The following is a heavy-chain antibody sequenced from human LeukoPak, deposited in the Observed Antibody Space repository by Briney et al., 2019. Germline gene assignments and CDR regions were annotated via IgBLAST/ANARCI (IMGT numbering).Heavy chain of an antibody. D-gene: IGHD7-27*01. CDR1: GGSISGGRYS. CDR2: VYHSGSA. V-gene: IGHV4-30-2*01. J-gene: IGHJ4*02. CDR3: ARGLVSGDGALIDY. Sequence: SETLSLTCAVSGGSISGGRYSWNWIRQPPGKGLEWIGFVYHSGSAYYNPSLESRVGISVDKSRSQFSLKLNSVTAVDTAVYFCARGLVSGDGALIDYWGQGTLVTVSS.